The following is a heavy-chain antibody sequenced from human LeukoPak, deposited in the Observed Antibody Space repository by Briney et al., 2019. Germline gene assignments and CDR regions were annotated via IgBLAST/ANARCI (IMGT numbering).Heavy chain of an antibody. CDR3: ARDRGSSWVYYYYMDV. Sequence: GGSLRLSCAASRFTFSSFSMHWVRQAPGKGLEWVAVMSYDGSSKNYADSVKGRFTISRDNSKNTLYLLMNSLRAEDTAVYYCARDRGSSWVYYYYMDVWGKGTPVTVSS. V-gene: IGHV3-30-3*01. D-gene: IGHD6-13*01. CDR1: RFTFSSFS. CDR2: MSYDGSSK. J-gene: IGHJ6*03.